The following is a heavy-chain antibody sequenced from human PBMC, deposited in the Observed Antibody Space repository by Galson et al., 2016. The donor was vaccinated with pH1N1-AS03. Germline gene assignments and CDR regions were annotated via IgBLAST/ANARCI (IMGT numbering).Heavy chain of an antibody. D-gene: IGHD5-18*01. CDR3: ARGHGDSYGLTRLGYYFDY. J-gene: IGHJ4*02. CDR1: GYTFTRNY. V-gene: IGHV1-46*03. CDR2: INPSGGST. Sequence: SVKVSCKASGYTFTRNYMHWVRQAPGQGLEWMGIINPSGGSTSYAQKFQGRVTMTRDTSTSTVCMELSSLRSEDTAVYYCARGHGDSYGLTRLGYYFDYWGQGTLVTVSS.